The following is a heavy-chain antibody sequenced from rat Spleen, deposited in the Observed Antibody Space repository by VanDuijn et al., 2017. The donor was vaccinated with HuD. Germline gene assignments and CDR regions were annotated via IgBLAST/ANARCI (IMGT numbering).Heavy chain of an antibody. CDR1: GFTFSDFY. J-gene: IGHJ2*01. CDR2: ISYDDRST. D-gene: IGHD4-2*01. Sequence: EVQLVESDGGLVQPGRSLKLSCAASGFTFSDFYMAWVRQAPTKGLEWVATISYDDRSTYYRDSVKGRFTISRDNAKSTLYLQMNSLRSEDTATYYCARRLALYFDYWGQGVMVTVSS. CDR3: ARRLALYFDY. V-gene: IGHV5-29*01.